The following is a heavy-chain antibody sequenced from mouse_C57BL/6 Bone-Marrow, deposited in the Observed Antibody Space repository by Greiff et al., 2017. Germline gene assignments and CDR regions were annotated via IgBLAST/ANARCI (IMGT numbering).Heavy chain of an antibody. CDR3: LITTVVAKSMDY. J-gene: IGHJ4*01. D-gene: IGHD1-1*01. V-gene: IGHV1-67*01. Sequence: QVQLQQPGPELVRPGVSVKISCKGSGYTFTDYAMHWVKQSHAKSLEWIGVISTYYGDARDNKKFKDKATMTVDKSSSTAYMDLARLTSEDSAVYYTLITTVVAKSMDYWGQGTSVTVSS. CDR1: GYTFTDYA. CDR2: ISTYYGDA.